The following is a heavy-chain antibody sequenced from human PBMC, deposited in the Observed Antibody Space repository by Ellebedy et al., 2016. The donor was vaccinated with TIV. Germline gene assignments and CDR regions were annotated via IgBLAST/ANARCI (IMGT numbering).Heavy chain of an antibody. D-gene: IGHD1-1*01. Sequence: SETLSLTCTVSGGSISNYYWGWIRQPPGKGLEWIGSIYYSGSTYYKPSLKSRLTISVDTSKNQFSLKLTSVTAADTAVYYCARLLRATLAFDYWGQGTLVTVSS. V-gene: IGHV4-39*01. CDR3: ARLLRATLAFDY. CDR1: GGSISNYY. J-gene: IGHJ4*02. CDR2: IYYSGST.